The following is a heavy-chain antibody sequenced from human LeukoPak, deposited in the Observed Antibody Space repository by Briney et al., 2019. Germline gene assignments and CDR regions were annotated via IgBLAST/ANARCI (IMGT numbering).Heavy chain of an antibody. CDR3: ARFTTVVPAFWYFDL. CDR2: IFYSGST. Sequence: PSETLSLTCTVSGASISNYYWSWIRQPLGKGLEWIGYIFYSGSTNYNPSLKSRVTISLATSKNQFSLQLRSVTAADTAVYYCARFTTVVPAFWYFDLWGRGTLVTVSS. J-gene: IGHJ2*01. V-gene: IGHV4-59*08. CDR1: GASISNYY. D-gene: IGHD4-23*01.